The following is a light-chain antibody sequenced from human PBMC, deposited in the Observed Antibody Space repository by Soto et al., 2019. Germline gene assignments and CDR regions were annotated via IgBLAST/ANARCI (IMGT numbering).Light chain of an antibody. Sequence: QSVLTQPPSASGTPGQRVTISCSGSSSNIGSNYVYWYQQLPVSAPKLLIYRNDQRPSGVPDRFSGSKSGTSASLAISGLRSEDEADYYCAAWDDSLSAVVFGGGTTVTVL. CDR2: RND. V-gene: IGLV1-47*01. J-gene: IGLJ2*01. CDR1: SSNIGSNY. CDR3: AAWDDSLSAVV.